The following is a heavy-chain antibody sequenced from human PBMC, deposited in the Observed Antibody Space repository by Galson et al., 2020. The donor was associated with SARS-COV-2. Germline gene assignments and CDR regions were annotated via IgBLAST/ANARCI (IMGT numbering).Heavy chain of an antibody. Sequence: SVKVSCKASGGTFNNYAISWVRQAPGQGPEWLGGIIPMFATADYAQKFQGRVTITAAESTSTAYMELSSLRSEDTAVYYCARDRSPFSANYGRGVFDIWGQGTLVTVSS. J-gene: IGHJ3*02. CDR3: ARDRSPFSANYGRGVFDI. CDR2: IIPMFATA. CDR1: GGTFNNYA. V-gene: IGHV1-69*13. D-gene: IGHD4-17*01.